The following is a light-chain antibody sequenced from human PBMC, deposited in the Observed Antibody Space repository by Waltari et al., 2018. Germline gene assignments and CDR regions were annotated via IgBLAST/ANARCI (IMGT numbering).Light chain of an antibody. Sequence: DIQMTQSPSSLSASAGDRVTITCQASQDIGNFLNWYQQKPGRAPNLLIYYASNLETGVPSRFSGSGSGTHFTFTITSLQSEDIAPYYCQQYDNFPFTFGQGTKVEIK. CDR3: QQYDNFPFT. CDR2: YAS. V-gene: IGKV1-33*01. J-gene: IGKJ2*01. CDR1: QDIGNF.